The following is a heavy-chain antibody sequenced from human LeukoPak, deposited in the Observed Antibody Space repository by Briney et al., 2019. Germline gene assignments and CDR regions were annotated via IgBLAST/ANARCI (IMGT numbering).Heavy chain of an antibody. D-gene: IGHD6-6*01. CDR1: GFTFSSYG. CDR3: AKDDLAASWRPRGMHV. Sequence: GGSLRLSCAASGFTFSSYGMHWVRQAPGKGLEWVAVISYDGSNKYYADSVKGRFTISRDNSKNTLELQMTSLRAEDTAVYYCAKDDLAASWRPRGMHVWRKATTVTVCS. J-gene: IGHJ6*01. CDR2: ISYDGSNK. V-gene: IGHV3-30*18.